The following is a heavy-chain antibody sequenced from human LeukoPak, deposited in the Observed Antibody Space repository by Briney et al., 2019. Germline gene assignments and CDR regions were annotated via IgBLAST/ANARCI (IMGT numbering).Heavy chain of an antibody. D-gene: IGHD3-10*01. V-gene: IGHV1-8*01. J-gene: IGHJ4*02. CDR3: ARVYGLPDY. CDR1: GYTFTSYD. Sequence: GASVKVSCKASGYTFTSYDINWVRQATGQGLEWMGWMNPKSGNTGYAQRFQGKVTMTRDTSISTAYMELSSLTFDDTAIYYCARVYGLPDYWGQGTLVTVSS. CDR2: MNPKSGNT.